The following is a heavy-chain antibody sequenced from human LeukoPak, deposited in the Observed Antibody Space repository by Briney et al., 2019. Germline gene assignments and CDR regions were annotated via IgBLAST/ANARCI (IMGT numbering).Heavy chain of an antibody. Sequence: PGGSLRLSCAASGFTFSSYAMSWVRQAPGKGLEWVSAISGSGGSTYYADSVKGRFTISRDNSKNTLYLQMNSLRAEDTAVYYCAKLKDIVVVPAANFDYWGQGTLVTVSS. CDR1: GFTFSSYA. CDR3: AKLKDIVVVPAANFDY. CDR2: ISGSGGST. D-gene: IGHD2-2*01. V-gene: IGHV3-23*01. J-gene: IGHJ4*02.